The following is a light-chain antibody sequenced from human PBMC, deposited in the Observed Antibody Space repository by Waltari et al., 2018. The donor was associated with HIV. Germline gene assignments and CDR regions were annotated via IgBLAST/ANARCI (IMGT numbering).Light chain of an antibody. CDR2: EVS. J-gene: IGLJ2*01. CDR1: SSDVGCSNL. V-gene: IGLV2-23*02. CDR3: CAYAGSTTYVI. Sequence: QSALTQPASVSGSPGQSITISCTGTSSDVGCSNLVSAYQQHPGKAPKLMIYEVSKRPSGVSNRFSGSKSGNTASLTISGLQAEDEADYYCCAYAGSTTYVIFGGGTKLTVL.